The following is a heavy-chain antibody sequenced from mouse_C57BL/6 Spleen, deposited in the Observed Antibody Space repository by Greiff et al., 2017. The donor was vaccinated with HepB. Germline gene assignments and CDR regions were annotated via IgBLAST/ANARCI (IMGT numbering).Heavy chain of an antibody. J-gene: IGHJ2*01. D-gene: IGHD2-4*01. CDR1: GFTFSDYG. CDR3: ARDDYEVDYFDY. V-gene: IGHV5-17*01. Sequence: EVKLMESGGGLVKPGGSLKLSCAASGFTFSDYGMHWVRQAPEKGLEWVAYISSGSSSIYYADTVKGRFTISRDNAKNTLFLQMTSLRSEDTAMYYCARDDYEVDYFDYWGQGTTLTVSS. CDR2: ISSGSSSI.